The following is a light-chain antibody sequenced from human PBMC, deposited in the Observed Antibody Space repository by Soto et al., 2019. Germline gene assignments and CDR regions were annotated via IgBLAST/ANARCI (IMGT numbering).Light chain of an antibody. V-gene: IGLV2-14*01. CDR3: SAYTSSSTDVV. CDR2: DVS. J-gene: IGLJ2*01. CDR1: SSDVGGYNY. Sequence: QSALTQPASVSGSPGQSITISCTGTSSDVGGYNYVSWYQQHPGKAPKLMIYDVSNRPSGVSNRFSGSKSGNTACLTISGLQAEDGAEYDCSAYTSSSTDVVFGGGTKLTVL.